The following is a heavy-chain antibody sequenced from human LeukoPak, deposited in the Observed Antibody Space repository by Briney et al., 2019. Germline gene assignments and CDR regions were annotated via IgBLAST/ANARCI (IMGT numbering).Heavy chain of an antibody. CDR2: INTDGSTT. CDR1: GFTFKSYW. D-gene: IGHD2-21*01. CDR3: ARYRMVSYYFDN. J-gene: IGHJ4*02. V-gene: IGHV3-74*01. Sequence: GGSLRLSCAASGFTFKSYWMYWVRQAPGKGLVWVSRINTDGSTTTYADSVRGRFTISRDNANNMVYLQMNSLRAEDTAVYYCARYRMVSYYFDNWGQGSLVTVSS.